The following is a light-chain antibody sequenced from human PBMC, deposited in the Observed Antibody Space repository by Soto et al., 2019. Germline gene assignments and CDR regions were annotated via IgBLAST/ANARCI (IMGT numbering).Light chain of an antibody. CDR3: QSYDSRLRGWV. CDR1: DSNLGTGYA. J-gene: IGLJ3*02. V-gene: IGLV1-40*01. CDR2: GNS. Sequence: QPVLAQPPSVSGAPGQEVTISCIGSDSNLGTGYAVYWYQQLPGTAPRLLAPGNSNGPSGVPDRFSDSKSGTSASLAITGLQAEDEGDYYCQSYDSRLRGWVFGGGTKLTVL.